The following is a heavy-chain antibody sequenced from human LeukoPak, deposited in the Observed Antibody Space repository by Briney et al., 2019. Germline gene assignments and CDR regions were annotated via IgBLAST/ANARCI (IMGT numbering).Heavy chain of an antibody. CDR1: GGSIDSSSYY. J-gene: IGHJ4*02. D-gene: IGHD4/OR15-4a*01. CDR3: SSSDYVYYFDY. CDR2: IYYSGST. Sequence: SETLSLTCTVSGGSIDSSSYYWGWIRQPPGKGLEWIGSIYYSGSTYYNPSLKSRVTISVDTSKNQFSLKLSSVTAANTAVYYCSSSDYVYYFDYWGQGTLVTVSS. V-gene: IGHV4-39*01.